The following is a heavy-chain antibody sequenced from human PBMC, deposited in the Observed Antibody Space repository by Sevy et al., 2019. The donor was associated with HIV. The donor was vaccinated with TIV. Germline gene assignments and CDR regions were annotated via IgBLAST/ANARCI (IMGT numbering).Heavy chain of an antibody. D-gene: IGHD6-13*01. J-gene: IGHJ1*01. CDR3: ARDRRHSSSWYFQH. CDR1: GFTFSDYY. CDR2: ISSSGSTI. V-gene: IGHV3-11*04. Sequence: GGSLRLSCAASGFTFSDYYMSWIRQAPGKGLEWVSYISSSGSTIYYADSVKGRFTISRDNAKNSLYLQMNSLRAEDTAVYYCARDRRHSSSWYFQHWGQGTLVTVSS.